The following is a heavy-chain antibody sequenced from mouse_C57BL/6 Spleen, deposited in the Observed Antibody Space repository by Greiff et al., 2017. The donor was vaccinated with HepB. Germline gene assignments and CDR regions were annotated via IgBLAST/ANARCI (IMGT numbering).Heavy chain of an antibody. CDR3: TRITTVVADWYFDV. CDR2: IDPETGGT. D-gene: IGHD1-1*01. V-gene: IGHV1-15*01. J-gene: IGHJ1*03. CDR1: GYTFTDYE. Sequence: VQLQQSGAELVRPGASVTLSCKASGYTFTDYEMHWVKQTPVHGLEWIGAIDPETGGTAYNQKFKGKAILTVDKSSSTAYMELRSLTSEDSAVYYCTRITTVVADWYFDVWGTGTTVTVSS.